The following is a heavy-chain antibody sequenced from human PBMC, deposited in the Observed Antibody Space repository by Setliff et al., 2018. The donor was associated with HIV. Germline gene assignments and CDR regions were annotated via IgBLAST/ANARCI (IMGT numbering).Heavy chain of an antibody. CDR2: ITHTGST. V-gene: IGHV4-34*08. J-gene: IGHJ4*02. D-gene: IGHD3-3*01. CDR1: GETFSGYY. Sequence: SETLSLTCAVYGETFSGYYWTWIRQPPGKGLEWIGEITHTGSTNYNPSLRSRVTISVDTSKNQFSLKLSSVTAADTAVYYCAGSWSGYPLSFGYWGQGTLVTVSS. CDR3: AGSWSGYPLSFGY.